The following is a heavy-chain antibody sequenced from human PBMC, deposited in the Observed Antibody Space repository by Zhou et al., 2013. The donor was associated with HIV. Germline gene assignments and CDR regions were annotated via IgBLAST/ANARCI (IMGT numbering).Heavy chain of an antibody. CDR3: ARGGSGYGY. CDR1: GYTFSDYG. J-gene: IGHJ4*02. CDR2: ISADSTNT. Sequence: QVQLVQSGSELKEPGASVNVSCKASGYTFSDYGISWVRQAPGRGLEWMAWISADSTNTNFTQKFKGRVSLITDTVNTTAYLELRGLTSDDTAVYFCARGGSGYGYWGQGTWSPVSS. D-gene: IGHD3-22*01. V-gene: IGHV1-18*01.